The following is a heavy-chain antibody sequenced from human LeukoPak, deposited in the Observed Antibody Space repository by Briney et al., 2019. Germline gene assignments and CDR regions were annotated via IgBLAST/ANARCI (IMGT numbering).Heavy chain of an antibody. CDR2: ISGSGGIT. J-gene: IGHJ5*02. CDR3: AKGPYYYDSSGYSRRWFDP. D-gene: IGHD3-22*01. V-gene: IGHV3-23*01. CDR1: GFPLTNYA. Sequence: GGSLRLSCAASGFPLTNYAMSWVRQAPGKGLEWVSAISGSGGITYYAVSVKGRFTISRDNSKNTLYLQMNSLRAEDTAVYYWAKGPYYYDSSGYSRRWFDPWGQGTLVTVSS.